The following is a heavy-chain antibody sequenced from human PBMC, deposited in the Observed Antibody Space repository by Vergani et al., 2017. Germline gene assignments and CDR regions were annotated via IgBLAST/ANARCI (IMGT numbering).Heavy chain of an antibody. D-gene: IGHD3-22*01. CDR1: GYSFTSYW. CDR2: IYPGDSDT. CDR3: ARNHYDSSGYYYFDY. V-gene: IGHV5-51*01. J-gene: IGHJ4*02. Sequence: EVQLVQSGAEVKKPGESLKISCKGSGYSFTSYWIGWVRQMPGKGLEWMGIIYPGDSDTRYSPSFQGQVTISADKSISTAYLQLSSLKASDTAMYYCARNHYDSSGYYYFDYWGQGTLVTVSS.